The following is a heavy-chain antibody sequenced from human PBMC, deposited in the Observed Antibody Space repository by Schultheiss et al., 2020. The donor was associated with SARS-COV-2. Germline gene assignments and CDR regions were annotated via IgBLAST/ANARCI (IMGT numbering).Heavy chain of an antibody. CDR2: IYYSGST. Sequence: SETLSLTCTVSGGSISSYYWSWIRQPPGEGLEWIGYIYYSGSTYYNPSLKSRVTISVDTSKNQFSLKLSSVTAADTAVYYCARAADHSSGYYYGQPGTFDIWGQGTMVTVSS. V-gene: IGHV4-59*12. D-gene: IGHD3-22*01. CDR1: GGSISSYY. CDR3: ARAADHSSGYYYGQPGTFDI. J-gene: IGHJ3*02.